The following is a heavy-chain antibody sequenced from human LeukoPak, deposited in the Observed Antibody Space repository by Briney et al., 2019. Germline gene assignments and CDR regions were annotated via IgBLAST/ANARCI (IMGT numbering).Heavy chain of an antibody. Sequence: PGGSLRLSCAASGFTFSNAWMSWVRQAPGKGLEHFSAISNDGGSTYYADSVKSSFTISRDNSKNTLYLQMSSLRGEDTAVYYCVKGFGHYYYVSGSLIFDYWGQGTLVTVSS. J-gene: IGHJ4*02. CDR2: ISNDGGST. V-gene: IGHV3-64D*09. CDR1: GFTFSNAW. D-gene: IGHD3-10*01. CDR3: VKGFGHYYYVSGSLIFDY.